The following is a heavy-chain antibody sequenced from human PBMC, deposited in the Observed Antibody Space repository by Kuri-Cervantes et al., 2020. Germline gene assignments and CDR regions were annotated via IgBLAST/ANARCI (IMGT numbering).Heavy chain of an antibody. D-gene: IGHD6-13*01. Sequence: SETLSLTCTVSGGSISSYYWSWIRQPAGKGLEWIGRIYTSGSTNYNPSLKSRVTISVDTSKNQFSLKLSSVTAADTAVYYCARLAAAGTLSWFDPWGQETLVTVSS. V-gene: IGHV4-4*07. CDR1: GGSISSYY. J-gene: IGHJ5*02. CDR2: IYTSGST. CDR3: ARLAAAGTLSWFDP.